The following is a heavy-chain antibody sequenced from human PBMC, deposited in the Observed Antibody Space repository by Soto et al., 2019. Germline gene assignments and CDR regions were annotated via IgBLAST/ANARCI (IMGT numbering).Heavy chain of an antibody. V-gene: IGHV3-23*01. Sequence: EVQLLESGGGLVQPGGSLRLSCAASGFTFSSYAMSWVRQAPGKGLEWVSAISGSGISTYYADSVKGRFTIARDNPKNTLSLPMNSLRAEDTAVYYCAKEGENSSGWATFDYWGQGTLVTVSS. D-gene: IGHD6-19*01. J-gene: IGHJ4*02. CDR2: ISGSGIST. CDR1: GFTFSSYA. CDR3: AKEGENSSGWATFDY.